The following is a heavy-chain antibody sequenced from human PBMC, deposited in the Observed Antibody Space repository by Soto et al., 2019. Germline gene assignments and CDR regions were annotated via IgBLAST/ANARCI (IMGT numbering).Heavy chain of an antibody. D-gene: IGHD2-15*01. CDR1: GFTFSSYD. J-gene: IGHJ4*02. CDR2: VSKTGLTT. Sequence: EVQLLESGGGLVQPGGSLRLSWVGSGFTFSSYDMTWVRQAPGKGLEWVSTVSKTGLTTYYADSVKGRFTISRDNSKNTLSLQMNSLRAEDTALYYCAKRYCSGAGCALFDHWSQGTLVTVSS. CDR3: AKRYCSGAGCALFDH. V-gene: IGHV3-23*01.